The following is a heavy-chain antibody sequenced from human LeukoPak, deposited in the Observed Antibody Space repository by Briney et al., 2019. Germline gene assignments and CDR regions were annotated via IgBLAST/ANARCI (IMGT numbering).Heavy chain of an antibody. J-gene: IGHJ4*02. D-gene: IGHD3-10*01. Sequence: SETLSLTCTGSGGSISSYYWSWIRQAAGKGLEWIGRLSTGGTTNYNPSLKSRVTMSVDTSKNQFSLNLTSVTAADTAVYYCVRARGQSGVDYWGQGTLVTVSS. CDR1: GGSISSYY. CDR3: VRARGQSGVDY. V-gene: IGHV4-4*07. CDR2: LSTGGTT.